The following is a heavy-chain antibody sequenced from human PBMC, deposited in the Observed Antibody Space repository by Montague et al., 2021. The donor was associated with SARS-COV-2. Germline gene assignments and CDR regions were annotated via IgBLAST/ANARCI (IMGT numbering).Heavy chain of an antibody. Sequence: SETLSLTCAAYGESFSGYYWNWIRQPPGKGLEWIGEINHSGSTNYNPSLKSRVTISVDTSKNQFSLKLSSVTAADTAVYYCVVVPLGPRGRGFDYWGQGTLVTVSS. CDR2: INHSGST. J-gene: IGHJ4*02. CDR1: GESFSGYY. D-gene: IGHD2-15*01. V-gene: IGHV4-34*01. CDR3: VVVPLGPRGRGFDY.